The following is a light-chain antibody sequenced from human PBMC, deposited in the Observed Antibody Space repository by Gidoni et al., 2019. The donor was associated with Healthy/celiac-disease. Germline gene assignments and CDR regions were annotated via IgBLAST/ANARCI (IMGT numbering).Light chain of an antibody. J-gene: IGKJ3*01. CDR3: QQYSSFST. CDR2: KAS. Sequence: DIQITPSPSTLSASVGDRVTITCRASQNIATWLAWYQHKPGKAARLLIYKASTLDSGVPSRFSGSGSGTEFTLTISSLQPDDFATYYCQQYSSFSTFGPGTKVDIK. CDR1: QNIATW. V-gene: IGKV1-5*03.